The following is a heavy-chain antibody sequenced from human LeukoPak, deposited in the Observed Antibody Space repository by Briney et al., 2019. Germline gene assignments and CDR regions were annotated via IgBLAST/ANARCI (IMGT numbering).Heavy chain of an antibody. J-gene: IGHJ6*02. CDR3: ARVPRREPYYYYYGMDV. CDR1: GCTFSSYA. V-gene: IGHV1-69*04. CDR2: IIPMLGIA. D-gene: IGHD1-26*01. Sequence: SVKLSCKASGCTFSSYAMSWVRQAPGQGLEWMGKIIPMLGIANYAQKFQGRVTITADKSTSTAYMELSSLRSEDTAVYYCARVPRREPYYYYYGMDVWGQGTTVTVSS.